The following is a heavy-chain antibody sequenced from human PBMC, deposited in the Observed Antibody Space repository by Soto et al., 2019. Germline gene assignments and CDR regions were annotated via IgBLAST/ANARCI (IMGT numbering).Heavy chain of an antibody. Sequence: QITLKESGPTLVKPTQTLTLTCTFSGFSLSTNGVGVGWIRQPPGKALEWLALIYWDGDKRYSPSLKSRLTITKDTSKNQVVLTMTNMDPVDTATYYCARRRVAYYFDFWGLGTLVTVSS. V-gene: IGHV2-5*02. CDR1: GFSLSTNGVG. J-gene: IGHJ4*02. CDR3: ARRRVAYYFDF. CDR2: IYWDGDK. D-gene: IGHD2-15*01.